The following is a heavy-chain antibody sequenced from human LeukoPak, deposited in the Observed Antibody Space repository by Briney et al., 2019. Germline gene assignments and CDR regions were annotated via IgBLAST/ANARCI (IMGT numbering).Heavy chain of an antibody. CDR1: GFTFSSYE. J-gene: IGHJ4*02. CDR2: ISGSGSYT. D-gene: IGHD6-19*01. CDR3: ARTDSAWYGGLDY. Sequence: GGSLRLSCAASGFTFSSYEMNWVRQAPGKGLEWVSAISGSGSYTYYADSVKGRFTISRDNSKNTLYLQMNSLRAEDTAVYYCARTDSAWYGGLDYWGQGTLVTVSS. V-gene: IGHV3-23*01.